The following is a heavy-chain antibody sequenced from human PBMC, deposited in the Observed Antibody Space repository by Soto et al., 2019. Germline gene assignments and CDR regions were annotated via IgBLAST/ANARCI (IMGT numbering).Heavy chain of an antibody. Sequence: GGSLRLSCAASGFTFSSYSMNWVRQAPGKGLEWVSYIGSSSTIYYADSVKGRFTISRDNAKNSLYLQMNSLRDEDTAVYYCARDAITGIEFQHWGQGTLVTVSS. V-gene: IGHV3-48*02. J-gene: IGHJ1*01. CDR2: IGSSSTI. CDR1: GFTFSSYS. D-gene: IGHD3-10*01. CDR3: ARDAITGIEFQH.